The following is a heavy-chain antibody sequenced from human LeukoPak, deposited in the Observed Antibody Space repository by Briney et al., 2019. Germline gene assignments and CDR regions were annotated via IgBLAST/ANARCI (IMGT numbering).Heavy chain of an antibody. CDR1: GFTFSSYS. J-gene: IGHJ6*03. CDR2: ISSSSSYI. CDR3: ARDFPPQYYDYVWGSLYYYYYMDV. D-gene: IGHD3-16*01. V-gene: IGHV3-21*01. Sequence: GGSLRLSCAASGFTFSSYSMNWVRQAPGKGLEWVSSISSSSSYIYYADSVKGRFTISRDNAKNSLYLQMNSLRAEDTAVYYCARDFPPQYYDYVWGSLYYYYYMDVWGQGTLVTVSS.